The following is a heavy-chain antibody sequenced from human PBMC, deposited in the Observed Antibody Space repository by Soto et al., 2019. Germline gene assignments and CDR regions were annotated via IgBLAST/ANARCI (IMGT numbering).Heavy chain of an antibody. V-gene: IGHV3-21*01. Sequence: GGSLRLSCAASGFTFSSYSMNWVRQAPGKGLEWVSSISSSSSYIYYADSVKGRFTISRDNAKNSLYLQMNSLRAEDTAVYYCARAQNDYYGSGSHYYFDYWGQGTLVTVSS. CDR2: ISSSSSYI. D-gene: IGHD3-10*01. CDR1: GFTFSSYS. CDR3: ARAQNDYYGSGSHYYFDY. J-gene: IGHJ4*02.